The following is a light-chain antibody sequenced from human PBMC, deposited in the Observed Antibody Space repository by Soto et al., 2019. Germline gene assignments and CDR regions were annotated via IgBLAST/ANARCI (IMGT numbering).Light chain of an antibody. CDR3: QQYVNWPPLT. CDR1: QSVRSN. J-gene: IGKJ4*01. Sequence: EIVLTQSPANLSVSPGERATLSCRASQSVRSNLAWYQQKPGQAPRLLIFGATTRATNISARFTGSGSGTEFTHTISSLQSEDFAVYYCQQYVNWPPLTFGGGNKVEIK. CDR2: GAT. V-gene: IGKV3-15*01.